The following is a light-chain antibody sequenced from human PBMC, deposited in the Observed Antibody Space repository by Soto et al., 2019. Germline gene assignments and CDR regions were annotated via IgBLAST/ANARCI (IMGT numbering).Light chain of an antibody. CDR3: QQSFSSPVT. Sequence: DIQMTQSPSSLSAIVGDRVTLTCRASQTISNFLNWYQQKPGKAPKLLIYAASTLQSGVPSRFSGGASGPHFTLIIGSLQPEDFAPYFCQQSFSSPVTFGGGTKVEIK. CDR1: QTISNF. V-gene: IGKV1-39*01. J-gene: IGKJ4*01. CDR2: AAS.